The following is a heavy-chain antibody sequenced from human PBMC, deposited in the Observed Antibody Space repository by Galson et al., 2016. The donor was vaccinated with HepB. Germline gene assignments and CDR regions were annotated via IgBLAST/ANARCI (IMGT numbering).Heavy chain of an antibody. CDR3: AKRVGDYSPTYFDH. V-gene: IGHV3-23*01. D-gene: IGHD4-17*01. CDR1: GYTFSNYG. CDR2: FSGSGDAK. J-gene: IGHJ4*02. Sequence: SLRLSCAASGYTFSNYGMSWVRQAPGKGLQWVAGFSGSGDAKYYSDSVKGRFSISRDKSKNTLYLQMSSLRADDTAVYYCAKRVGDYSPTYFDHWGQGTLVTVSS.